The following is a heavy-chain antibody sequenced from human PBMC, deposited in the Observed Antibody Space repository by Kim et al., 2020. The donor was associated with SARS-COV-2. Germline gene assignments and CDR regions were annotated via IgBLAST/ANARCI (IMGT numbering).Heavy chain of an antibody. J-gene: IGHJ5*02. CDR1: GYSFTSYW. CDR3: ARHTVDYYDSSGYYPVNWFDP. CDR2: IYPGDSDT. Sequence: GESLKISCKGSGYSFTSYWIGWVRQMPVKGLEWMGIIYPGDSDTRYSPSFQGQVTISADKSISTAYLQWSSLKASDTAMYYCARHTVDYYDSSGYYPVNWFDPWGQGTLVTVSS. V-gene: IGHV5-51*01. D-gene: IGHD3-22*01.